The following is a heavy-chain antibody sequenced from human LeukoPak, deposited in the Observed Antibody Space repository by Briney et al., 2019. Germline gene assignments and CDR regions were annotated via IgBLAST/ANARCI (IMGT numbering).Heavy chain of an antibody. CDR2: IYSGGTT. CDR3: AKITMIVVDPNAFDI. V-gene: IGHV3-53*05. D-gene: IGHD3-22*01. CDR1: GFTVSSNY. Sequence: GGSLRLSCAASGFTVSSNYMNWVRQAPGKGLEWVSIIYSGGTTYYADSVKGRFTISRDNSKNTLYLQMNSLRAEDTAVYYCAKITMIVVDPNAFDIWDQGTMVTVSS. J-gene: IGHJ3*02.